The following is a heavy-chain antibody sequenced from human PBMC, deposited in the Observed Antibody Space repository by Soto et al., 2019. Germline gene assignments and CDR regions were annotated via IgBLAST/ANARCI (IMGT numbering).Heavy chain of an antibody. CDR1: GGTFSSYA. J-gene: IGHJ5*02. CDR3: FGCTSASCQLGFDP. CDR2: IIPTLGVA. Sequence: VQLVQSGTEVKKPGSSVKVSCKASGGTFSSYAISWVRQAPGQGLEWMGRIIPTLGVAYYAQRFQARVTITADKSTSTAYMELSSLTYEDTAVYSCFGCTSASCQLGFDPWGQGTLVTVSS. V-gene: IGHV1-69*02. D-gene: IGHD2-2*01.